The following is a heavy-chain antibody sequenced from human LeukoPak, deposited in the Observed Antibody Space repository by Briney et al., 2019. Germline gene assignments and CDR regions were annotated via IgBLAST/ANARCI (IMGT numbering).Heavy chain of an antibody. D-gene: IGHD3-22*01. Sequence: GGSLRLSCAASGFTFDDYGRSWVRQAPGKGLEWVSGINWNGGSTGYADSVKGRFTISRDNAKNSLYLQMNSLRAEDTALYYCARHYYESSGYYLPRYFDLWGRGTLVTVSS. J-gene: IGHJ2*01. CDR1: GFTFDDYG. CDR2: INWNGGST. CDR3: ARHYYESSGYYLPRYFDL. V-gene: IGHV3-20*04.